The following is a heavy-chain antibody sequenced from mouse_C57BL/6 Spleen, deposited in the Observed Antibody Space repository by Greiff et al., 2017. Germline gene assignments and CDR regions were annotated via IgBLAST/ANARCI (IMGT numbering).Heavy chain of an antibody. J-gene: IGHJ4*01. Sequence: EVKLVESGGGLVKPGGSLKLSCAASGFTFSSYTMSWVRQTPEKRLEWVATISGGGGNTYYPASVKGRFTISRDNAKNTLYMQMSSLRSEDTALYYGARDIRLRAMGYWGQGTSFTVSS. CDR2: ISGGGGNT. CDR3: ARDIRLRAMGY. CDR1: GFTFSSYT. V-gene: IGHV5-9*01. D-gene: IGHD3-2*02.